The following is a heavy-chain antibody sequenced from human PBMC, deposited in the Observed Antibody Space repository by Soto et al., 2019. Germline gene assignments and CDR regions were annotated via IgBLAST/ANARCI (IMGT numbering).Heavy chain of an antibody. CDR1: GFTFGASA. CDR2: IRSRLNSYAT. V-gene: IGHV3-73*01. J-gene: IGHJ4*02. CDR3: TSLYDSSGYYPY. Sequence: VGSLRLSCAASGFTFGASALQWVRQASGKGLEWVGRIRSRLNSYATAYAASLKGRFTISRDDSKSTAYLQMNSLETEDTAVYYCTSLYDSSGYYPYWGRGTLVTVSS. D-gene: IGHD3-22*01.